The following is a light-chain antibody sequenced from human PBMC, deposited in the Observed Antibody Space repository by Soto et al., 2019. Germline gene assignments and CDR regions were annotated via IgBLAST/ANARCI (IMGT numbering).Light chain of an antibody. CDR3: QQYYSFPWT. CDR1: QDISNF. Sequence: DIQMTQSQFSLSASVGDRVTITCRASQDISNFLVWFQQRPGKVPKRLIYSATRLESGVPSRFSGSGSGTDFTLTISCLQSEDFATYYCQQYYSFPWTFGQGTKVDIK. V-gene: IGKV1-16*01. CDR2: SAT. J-gene: IGKJ1*01.